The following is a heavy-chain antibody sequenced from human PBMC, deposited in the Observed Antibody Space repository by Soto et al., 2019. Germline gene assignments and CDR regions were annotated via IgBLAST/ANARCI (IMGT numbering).Heavy chain of an antibody. CDR2: IYPGDSDA. Sequence: PGESLKISCKGSGYSFTSYWIAWVRQMPGKGLEWMGIIYPGDSDARYSPSFQGQVTMAADKSVSTAYLQWSSLKASDTAMYYCARHPAYYDFWSGYYGYYFDYWGQGTLVTVSS. J-gene: IGHJ4*02. D-gene: IGHD3-3*01. CDR3: ARHPAYYDFWSGYYGYYFDY. V-gene: IGHV5-51*01. CDR1: GYSFTSYW.